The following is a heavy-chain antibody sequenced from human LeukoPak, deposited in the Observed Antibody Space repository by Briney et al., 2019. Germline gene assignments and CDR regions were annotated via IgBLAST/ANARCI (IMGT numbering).Heavy chain of an antibody. J-gene: IGHJ4*02. D-gene: IGHD6-6*01. Sequence: PSETLSLTCAVYGGSFNSYYWSWIRQSPGKGLEWIGEINHSGSTNYNPSLESRVTISVDTSKEQFSLKLSSVTAADTAVYYCARHIGIAARRFDYWGQGTLVTVSS. CDR2: INHSGST. V-gene: IGHV4-34*01. CDR1: GGSFNSYY. CDR3: ARHIGIAARRFDY.